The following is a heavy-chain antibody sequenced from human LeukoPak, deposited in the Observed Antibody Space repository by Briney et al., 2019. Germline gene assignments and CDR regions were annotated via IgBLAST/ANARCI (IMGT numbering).Heavy chain of an antibody. D-gene: IGHD4-23*01. CDR1: GFTFSNYV. V-gene: IGHV3-23*01. Sequence: GGSLRLSCAASGFTFSNYVMSWVRQAPGKGLEWVSAITGSGDSTYYADSVKGRFTISRDNSKNTLYLQMSSLRAEDTAVYYCARTTTVDGRDYWGQGTLVTVSS. J-gene: IGHJ4*02. CDR2: ITGSGDST. CDR3: ARTTTVDGRDY.